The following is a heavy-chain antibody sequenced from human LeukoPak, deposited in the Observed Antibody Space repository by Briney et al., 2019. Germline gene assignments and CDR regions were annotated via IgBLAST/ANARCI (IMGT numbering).Heavy chain of an antibody. J-gene: IGHJ6*03. CDR3: ARDQWLQSYDYMDV. CDR1: GFTFSSYS. D-gene: IGHD5-24*01. Sequence: GGSLRLSCVVSGFTFSSYSMNWVRQAPGKGLEWVSSISTSSSYIYYADSVKGRFTIARDNAKNSLYLQMNSLRAEDTAVYYCARDQWLQSYDYMDVWGKGTTVTVSS. CDR2: ISTSSSYI. V-gene: IGHV3-21*01.